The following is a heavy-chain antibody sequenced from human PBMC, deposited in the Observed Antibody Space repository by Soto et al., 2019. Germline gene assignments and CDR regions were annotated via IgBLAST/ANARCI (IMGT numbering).Heavy chain of an antibody. D-gene: IGHD6-6*01. CDR3: ARHWLGRSIAARPYYMDV. CDR2: IYYSGST. CDR1: GGSISSSSYY. Sequence: SETLSLTCTVSGGSISSSSYYWGWIRQPPGKGLEWIGSIYYSGSTYYNPSLKSRVTISVDTAKNQFSLKLSSVTAADTAVYYCARHWLGRSIAARPYYMDVWGKGTTVTVSS. J-gene: IGHJ6*03. V-gene: IGHV4-39*01.